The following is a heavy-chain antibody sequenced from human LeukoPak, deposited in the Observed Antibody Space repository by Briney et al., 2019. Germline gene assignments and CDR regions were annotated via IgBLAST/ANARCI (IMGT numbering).Heavy chain of an antibody. V-gene: IGHV3-48*03. CDR1: GFTFSSYE. Sequence: GGSLRLSCAASGFTFSSYEINWVRQAPGKGLEWVSYISSSGSTIYYADSVKGRFTISRDNAKNSLYLQMNSLRAEDTAVYYCARLLWFGESENWFDPWGQGTLVTVSS. J-gene: IGHJ5*02. CDR3: ARLLWFGESENWFDP. CDR2: ISSSGSTI. D-gene: IGHD3-10*01.